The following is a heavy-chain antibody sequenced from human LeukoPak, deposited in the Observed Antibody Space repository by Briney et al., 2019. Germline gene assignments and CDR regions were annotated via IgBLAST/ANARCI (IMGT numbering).Heavy chain of an antibody. CDR1: GYTFTSYG. D-gene: IGHD4-17*01. V-gene: IGHV1-18*01. CDR3: ARDVWGEYSFDY. CDR2: ISAYNGNT. Sequence: APVKVSCKASGYTFTSYGISWVRQAPGQGLEWMGWISAYNGNTNYAQKLQGRVTMTTDTSTSTAYMELRSLRSDDTAVYYCARDVWGEYSFDYWGQGTLVTVSS. J-gene: IGHJ4*02.